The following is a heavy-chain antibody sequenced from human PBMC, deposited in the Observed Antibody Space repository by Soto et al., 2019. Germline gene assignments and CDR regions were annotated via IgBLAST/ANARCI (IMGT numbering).Heavy chain of an antibody. J-gene: IGHJ4*02. CDR2: ISGRGGIT. CDR1: GFTFSIYA. V-gene: IGHV3-23*01. CDR3: AKATVATVAELDY. Sequence: GGSLRLSCAASGFTFSIYAMSWVRQAPGKGPEWVSAISGRGGITDYADSVKGRFTISRDNSKNTLYLQMNSLRAEDSAVYYCAKATVATVAELDYWGQGTLVTVSS. D-gene: IGHD5-12*01.